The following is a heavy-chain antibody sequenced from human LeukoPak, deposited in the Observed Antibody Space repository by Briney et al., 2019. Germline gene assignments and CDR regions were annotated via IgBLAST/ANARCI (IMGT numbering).Heavy chain of an antibody. Sequence: GESLKISCKGSGYSFTTNWIGWVRQMPGKGLEWMGIIYPDDSDTRYSPSFQGQVTISADKSISTACLQWSSLKASDTAMYYCARERSSQGYFDFWGQGTLVTVSS. V-gene: IGHV5-51*01. J-gene: IGHJ4*02. CDR3: ARERSSQGYFDF. CDR1: GYSFTTNW. CDR2: IYPDDSDT. D-gene: IGHD6-6*01.